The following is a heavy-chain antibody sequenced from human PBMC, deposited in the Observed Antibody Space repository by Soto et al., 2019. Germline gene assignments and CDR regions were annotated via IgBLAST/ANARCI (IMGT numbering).Heavy chain of an antibody. V-gene: IGHV3-66*01. CDR1: GFTVSSNY. CDR2: IYSGGST. Sequence: GGSLRLSCAASGFTVSSNYMSWVRQAPGKGLEWVSVIYSGGSTYYADSVKGRFTISRDNSKNTLYLQMNSLRAEDTAVYYCARESIVGNYYDSSENWFDPWGQGTLVTVSS. CDR3: ARESIVGNYYDSSENWFDP. D-gene: IGHD3-22*01. J-gene: IGHJ5*02.